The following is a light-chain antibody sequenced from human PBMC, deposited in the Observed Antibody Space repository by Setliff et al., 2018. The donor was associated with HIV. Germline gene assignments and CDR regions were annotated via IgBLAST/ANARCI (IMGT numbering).Light chain of an antibody. J-gene: IGLJ1*01. CDR1: SSDVGSYSF. Sequence: QSALTQPASVSGSPGQSITLSCTGTSSDVGSYSFVSWYQQHPGRAPKLMIYDVTKRPSGVSDRFSGSKSGNTASLTISGLQTEGEADYYCCSYTSSLTYVFGTGTKVTVL. CDR2: DVT. CDR3: CSYTSSLTYV. V-gene: IGLV2-14*03.